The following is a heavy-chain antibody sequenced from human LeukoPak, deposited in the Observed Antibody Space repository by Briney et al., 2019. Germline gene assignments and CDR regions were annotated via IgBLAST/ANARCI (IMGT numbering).Heavy chain of an antibody. J-gene: IGHJ3*02. V-gene: IGHV3-21*01. CDR3: AREVVITTDAFDI. Sequence: GGSLRLSCAASGFTFSSYSMNWVRQAPGKGLEWVSSISSSSSYIYYADSAKGRFTISRDNAKNSLYLQMNSLRAEDTAVYYCAREVVITTDAFDIWGQGTMVTVSS. CDR1: GFTFSSYS. CDR2: ISSSSSYI. D-gene: IGHD2-21*01.